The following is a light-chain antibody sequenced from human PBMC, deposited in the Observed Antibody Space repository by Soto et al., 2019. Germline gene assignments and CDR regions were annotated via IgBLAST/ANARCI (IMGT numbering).Light chain of an antibody. CDR1: SGHSSDA. V-gene: IGLV4-69*01. J-gene: IGLJ2*01. CDR2: LNSDGSH. CDR3: QTWGTGIVI. Sequence: QSVLTQSPSASASLGASVKLTCTLSSGHSSDAIAWHQQQPEKGPRFLMNLNSDGSHTKGDGIPDRFSGSSSGAERYLTISSLQSEDEADYYCQTWGTGIVIFGGGTKGTVL.